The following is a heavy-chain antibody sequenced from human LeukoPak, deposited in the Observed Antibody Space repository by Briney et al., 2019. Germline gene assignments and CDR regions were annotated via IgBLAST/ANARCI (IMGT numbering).Heavy chain of an antibody. J-gene: IGHJ4*02. CDR3: ARDYYDSSGYYPALDY. CDR1: GFTFSSYS. Sequence: GGSLRLSCAASGFTFSSYSMNWVRQAPGKGLEWVSSISSSSSYIYYADSVKGRFTISRDNAKNSLYLQMNSLRAEDTAVYYCARDYYDSSGYYPALDYWGQGTLVTVSS. D-gene: IGHD3-22*01. CDR2: ISSSSSYI. V-gene: IGHV3-21*04.